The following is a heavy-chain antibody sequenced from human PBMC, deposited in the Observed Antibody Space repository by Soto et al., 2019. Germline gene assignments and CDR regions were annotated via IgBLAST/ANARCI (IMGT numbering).Heavy chain of an antibody. CDR3: VGEESYGPKRTEY. CDR2: IYYNGIT. J-gene: IGHJ4*02. V-gene: IGHV4-31*03. CDR1: GDSIRSGGYY. Sequence: QVQLQESGPGLVKPSQTLSLTCTVSGDSIRSGGYYWTWVRQHPGKGLEWIGYIYYNGITSYNPSLKSRVLISVDTSRNQFSLNLTSMTAADTAVYYCVGEESYGPKRTEYWGQGILVTVSS. D-gene: IGHD3-16*01.